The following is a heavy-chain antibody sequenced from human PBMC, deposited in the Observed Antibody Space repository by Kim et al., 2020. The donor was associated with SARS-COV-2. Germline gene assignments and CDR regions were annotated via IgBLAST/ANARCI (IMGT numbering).Heavy chain of an antibody. CDR1: GFTFSSYW. J-gene: IGHJ3*02. Sequence: GGSLRLSCAASGFTFSSYWMSWVRQAPGKGLEWVANIKQDGSEKYYVDSVKGRFTISRDNAKNSLYLQMNSLRAEDTAVYYCARYTAMVTGAFDIWGQGTIVTVSS. V-gene: IGHV3-7*01. CDR2: IKQDGSEK. D-gene: IGHD5-18*01. CDR3: ARYTAMVTGAFDI.